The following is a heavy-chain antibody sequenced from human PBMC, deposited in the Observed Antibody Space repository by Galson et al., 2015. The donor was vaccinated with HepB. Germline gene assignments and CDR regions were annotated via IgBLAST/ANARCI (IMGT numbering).Heavy chain of an antibody. J-gene: IGHJ3*02. D-gene: IGHD2-2*01. V-gene: IGHV1-46*01. CDR2: INPSGGST. CDR3: ARGGVVVPAAMRDDAFDI. CDR1: GSTFTSYY. Sequence: SVTVSCKASGSTFTSYYMHWVRQAPGQGLEWMGIINPSGGSTSYAQKFQGRVTMTRDTSTSTVYMELSSLRSEDTAVYYCARGGVVVPAAMRDDAFDIWGQGTMVTVSS.